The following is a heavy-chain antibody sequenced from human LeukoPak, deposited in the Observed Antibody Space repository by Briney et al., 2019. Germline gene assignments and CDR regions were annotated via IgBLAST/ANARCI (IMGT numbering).Heavy chain of an antibody. Sequence: PSESLSLTCAVSGGSISSSNWWSWVRQPPGKGLEWIGEIYHSGSTNYNPSLKSRVTISVDKSKTQFSLKLSSVTAADTAVYYCARKPWTMVRGVSPGAFDIWGQGTMVTVSS. J-gene: IGHJ3*02. CDR1: GGSISSSNW. CDR2: IYHSGST. V-gene: IGHV4-4*02. CDR3: ARKPWTMVRGVSPGAFDI. D-gene: IGHD3-10*01.